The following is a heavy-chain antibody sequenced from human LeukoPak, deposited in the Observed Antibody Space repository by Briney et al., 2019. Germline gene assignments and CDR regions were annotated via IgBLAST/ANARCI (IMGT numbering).Heavy chain of an antibody. CDR3: TRDRWRAEGD. V-gene: IGHV3-7*01. CDR2: INQGGSDK. J-gene: IGHJ4*02. D-gene: IGHD1-14*01. CDR1: GFTFSGHW. Sequence: GGSLRLSCAASGFTFSGHWMSWVRQAPGKGLEWVANINQGGSDKYYVDSVKGRLTISRDNANNLLYLQMNSLRGEDTAVYYCTRDRWRAEGDWGQGNLGTVSS.